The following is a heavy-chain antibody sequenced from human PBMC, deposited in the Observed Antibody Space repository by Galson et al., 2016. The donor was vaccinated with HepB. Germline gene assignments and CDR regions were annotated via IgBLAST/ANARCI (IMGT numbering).Heavy chain of an antibody. CDR1: GFTFSSYG. J-gene: IGHJ6*03. D-gene: IGHD6-19*01. Sequence: SLRLSCAASGFTFSSYGMHWVRQAPGKGLEWVAFISYDGSNKKYADSVKGQFTISRDNSKKTLYLQMNSLRAEDTAVYYCAREAHSSGWYNMDVWGKGTTVTVS. CDR3: AREAHSSGWYNMDV. V-gene: IGHV3-30*03. CDR2: ISYDGSNK.